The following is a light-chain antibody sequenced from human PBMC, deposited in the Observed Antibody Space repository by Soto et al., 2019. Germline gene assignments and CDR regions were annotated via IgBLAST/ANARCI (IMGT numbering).Light chain of an antibody. CDR2: EVT. J-gene: IGLJ1*01. Sequence: QSALTQPGSVSGCPGQSITISCTGTSSDVGYYKYVSWYQQYPGKAPKLMIYEVTNRPSGVSTRFSGSKSGNTASLTISGLQAEDEADYYCSSYSSSSTVYVFGTGTKVTVL. V-gene: IGLV2-14*01. CDR1: SSDVGYYKY. CDR3: SSYSSSSTVYV.